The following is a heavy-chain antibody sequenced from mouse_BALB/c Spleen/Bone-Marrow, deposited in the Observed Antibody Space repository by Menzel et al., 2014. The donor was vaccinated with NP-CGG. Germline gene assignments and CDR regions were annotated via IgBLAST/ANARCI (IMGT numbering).Heavy chain of an antibody. D-gene: IGHD1-1*01. J-gene: IGHJ4*01. CDR3: ARLGYYGVMAY. Sequence: EVKLMESGGGLVQPGRSLKLSCAASGFDFSGYRMSWVRQAPGKGLEWIGEINPDSSTINYTPSLKDKFIISRDNAKNTLYLQMSKVRSEDTALYYCARLGYYGVMAYWGQGTSVTVSS. CDR2: INPDSSTI. V-gene: IGHV4-1*02. CDR1: GFDFSGYR.